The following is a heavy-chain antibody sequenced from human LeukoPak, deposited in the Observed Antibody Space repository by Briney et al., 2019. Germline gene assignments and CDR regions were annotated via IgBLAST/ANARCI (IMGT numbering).Heavy chain of an antibody. J-gene: IGHJ6*02. CDR1: GYTFTSYD. CDR2: MNPNSGNT. Sequence: GASVKVSCKASGYTFTSYDINWVRQATGQGLEWMGWMNPNSGNTGYAQKFQGRATMTRNTSISTAYMELSSLRSEDTAVYYCARGRNDYGNYYYYGMDVWGQGTTVTVSS. CDR3: ARGRNDYGNYYYYGMDV. V-gene: IGHV1-8*01. D-gene: IGHD4-17*01.